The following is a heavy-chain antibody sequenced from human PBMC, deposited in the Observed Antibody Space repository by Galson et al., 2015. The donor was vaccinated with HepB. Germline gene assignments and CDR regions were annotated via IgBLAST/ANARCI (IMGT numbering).Heavy chain of an antibody. CDR3: AKAGVVRYYDILPGYYNIYYFDY. CDR1: GFTFSSYA. CDR2: VSGSGGST. Sequence: SLRLSCAAFGFTFSSYAMRWVRQAPGKGLEWVSTVSGSGGSTHYADSVKGRFPISRDNSKNTVYPQMNSLRAEDTAVYFCAKAGVVRYYDILPGYYNIYYFDYWGQGTLVTVSS. J-gene: IGHJ4*02. D-gene: IGHD3-9*01. V-gene: IGHV3-23*01.